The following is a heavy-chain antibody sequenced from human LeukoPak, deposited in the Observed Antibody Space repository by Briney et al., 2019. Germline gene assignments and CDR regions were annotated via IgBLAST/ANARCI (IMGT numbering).Heavy chain of an antibody. CDR1: GFTFSSYW. CDR2: INSDGSST. J-gene: IGHJ4*02. CDR3: AKDNAYSSGWLYYFDY. D-gene: IGHD6-19*01. Sequence: QAGGSLRLSCAASGFTFSSYWMHWVRQAPGKGLVWVSRINSDGSSTSYADSVKGRFTISRDNAKNTLYPQMNSLRAEDTAVYYCAKDNAYSSGWLYYFDYWGQGTLVTVSS. V-gene: IGHV3-74*01.